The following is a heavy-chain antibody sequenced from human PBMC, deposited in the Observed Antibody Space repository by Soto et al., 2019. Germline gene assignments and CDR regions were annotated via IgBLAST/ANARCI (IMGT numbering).Heavy chain of an antibody. CDR3: AKDSGSYYGYFDY. CDR2: ISGSGGST. V-gene: IGHV3-23*01. D-gene: IGHD1-26*01. CDR1: GFTFSSYA. J-gene: IGHJ4*02. Sequence: PRLSCAASGFTFSSYAMSWVRQAPGKGLEWVSAISGSGGSTYYVDSVKGRFTISRDNSKNTLYLQMNSLRAEDTAVYYCAKDSGSYYGYFDYWGQGTLVTVSS.